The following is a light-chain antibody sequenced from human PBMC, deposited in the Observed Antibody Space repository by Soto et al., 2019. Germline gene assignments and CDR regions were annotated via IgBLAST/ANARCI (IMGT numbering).Light chain of an antibody. CDR2: DGS. J-gene: IGKJ4*01. Sequence: EIVLTQSPVTLSLSPGERATLSCRASQSVSSYLAWYQQKPGQAPRLLIYDGSNRATGIPARFSGSGSGTDLTLTIISLEPEDFAVYYCQHRMDWPLNFGGGTKVEIK. CDR1: QSVSSY. V-gene: IGKV3-11*01. CDR3: QHRMDWPLN.